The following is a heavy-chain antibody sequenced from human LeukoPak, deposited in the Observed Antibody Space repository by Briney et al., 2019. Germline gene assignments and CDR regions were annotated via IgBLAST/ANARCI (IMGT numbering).Heavy chain of an antibody. CDR3: ARDLYYDFWSGYSTPNYGMDV. D-gene: IGHD3-3*01. J-gene: IGHJ6*02. CDR1: GYTFTSYG. Sequence: ASVKVSCKASGYTFTSYGISWVRQAPGQGLEWMGWISAYNGNTNYAQKLQGRVTMTTDTSTSTAYMELRSLRSDDTAAYYSARDLYYDFWSGYSTPNYGMDVWGQGTTVTVSS. CDR2: ISAYNGNT. V-gene: IGHV1-18*01.